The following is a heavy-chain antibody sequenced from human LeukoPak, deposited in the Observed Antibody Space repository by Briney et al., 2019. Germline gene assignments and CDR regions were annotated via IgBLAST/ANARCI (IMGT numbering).Heavy chain of an antibody. J-gene: IGHJ4*02. CDR2: IWYDGSNK. CDR3: ARVEQRLVRGC. D-gene: IGHD6-13*01. V-gene: IGHV3-33*01. Sequence: GGSLRLSCAASGFTFSSYGMHWVRQAPGKGLEWVAVIWYDGSNKYYADSVKGRFTISRDNSKNTLYLQMNSLRAEDTALYYCARVEQRLVRGCWGQGTLVTVSS. CDR1: GFTFSSYG.